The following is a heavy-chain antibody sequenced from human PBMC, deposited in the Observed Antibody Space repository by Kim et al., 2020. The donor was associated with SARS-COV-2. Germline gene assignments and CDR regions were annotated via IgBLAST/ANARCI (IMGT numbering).Heavy chain of an antibody. CDR1: GYSFTSYW. CDR3: ARPMTTELDAFDI. V-gene: IGHV5-51*01. J-gene: IGHJ3*02. Sequence: GESLKISCKGSGYSFTSYWIGWVRQMPGKGLEWMGIIYPGDSDTRYSPSFQGQVTISADKSISTAYLQWSILKAADTAMYYCARPMTTELDAFDIWGQGTMVTVSS. CDR2: IYPGDSDT. D-gene: IGHD4-17*01.